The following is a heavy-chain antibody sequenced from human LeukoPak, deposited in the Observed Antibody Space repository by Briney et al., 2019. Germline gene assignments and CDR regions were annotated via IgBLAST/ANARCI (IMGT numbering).Heavy chain of an antibody. CDR1: GFTFSSYA. V-gene: IGHV3-30-3*01. Sequence: GGSLRLSCAASGFTFSSYAMHWVRQAPGKGLEWVAVISYDGSNKYYADSVKGRFTISRDNSKNTLYLQMNSLRAEDTAVYYCARDTIHYGDHLDYWGQGTLVTVSS. J-gene: IGHJ4*02. CDR3: ARDTIHYGDHLDY. CDR2: ISYDGSNK. D-gene: IGHD4-17*01.